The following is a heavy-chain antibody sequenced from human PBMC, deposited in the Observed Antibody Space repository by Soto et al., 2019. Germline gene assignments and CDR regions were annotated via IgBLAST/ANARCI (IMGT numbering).Heavy chain of an antibody. CDR1: GFTFSTYA. CDR2: ISANGQGI. J-gene: IGHJ4*02. D-gene: IGHD1-7*01. V-gene: IGHV3-23*01. Sequence: GSLRLSCAASGFTFSTYALSWVRQAPGKGLEWVSAISANGQGIYYADSVRGRFTISRDNSKNTIFLHMDSLRAEDTAVYYCAKDRNYPRDQFHYWGQGTLVTVSS. CDR3: AKDRNYPRDQFHY.